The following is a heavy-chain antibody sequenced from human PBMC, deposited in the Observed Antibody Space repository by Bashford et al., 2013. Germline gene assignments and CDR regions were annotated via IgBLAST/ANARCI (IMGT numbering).Heavy chain of an antibody. CDR1: GGSVSSGGYY. V-gene: IGHV4-61*08. CDR2: IYNTGSS. CDR3: AKDRDDYGDPDAFNI. Sequence: SETLSLTCTVSGGSVSSGGYYWSWIRQPPGKGLEWIGYIYNTGSSNSSPSLKSRVTISRDNSKYTLYLQMNSLRADDTAVYYCAKDRDDYGDPDAFNIWGQGTMVTVSS. D-gene: IGHD4-17*01. J-gene: IGHJ3*02.